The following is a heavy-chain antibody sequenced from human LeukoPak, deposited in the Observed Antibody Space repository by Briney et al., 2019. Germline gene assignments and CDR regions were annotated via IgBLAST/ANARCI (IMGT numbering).Heavy chain of an antibody. D-gene: IGHD1-26*01. CDR1: GGSFSGYY. CDR2: IYTSGYT. J-gene: IGHJ5*02. Sequence: SETLSLTCTVSGGSFSGYYWSWIRQPAGKGLEWIGRIYTSGYTNYNPSLKSRVTMSVDTSKNQFSLKLSSVTAADTAVYYCARELWSGSYNWFDPWGQGTLVAVSS. CDR3: ARELWSGSYNWFDP. V-gene: IGHV4-4*07.